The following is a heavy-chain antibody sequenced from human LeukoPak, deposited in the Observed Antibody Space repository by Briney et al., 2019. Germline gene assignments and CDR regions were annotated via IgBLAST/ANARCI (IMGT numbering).Heavy chain of an antibody. D-gene: IGHD2-8*01. CDR1: GFSFTSYG. CDR2: IWYHGGNE. V-gene: IGHV3-33*01. J-gene: IGHJ5*02. Sequence: GGSLRLSCAASGFSFTSYGMHWVRQAPGKGLEWVAVIWYHGGNENYADSVKGRFTISRDTSKNTLYLQMNSLRAEDTAMYYCARDVDTTNHLNWFDPWGQGTLVTVSS. CDR3: ARDVDTTNHLNWFDP.